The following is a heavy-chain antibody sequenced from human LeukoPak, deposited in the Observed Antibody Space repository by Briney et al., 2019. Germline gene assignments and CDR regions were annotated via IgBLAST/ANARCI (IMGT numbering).Heavy chain of an antibody. CDR1: GGSISTYY. D-gene: IGHD7-27*01. Sequence: PSETLSLTCTVSGGSISTYYWNWSRQPPGKGLEWIGYIYHSGSTNYNPSLQSRVTISVDTSKNQFSLKLSSVTAADTAVYYCARGYWGLMRYFDLWGRGTLVTVSS. J-gene: IGHJ2*01. V-gene: IGHV4-59*12. CDR2: IYHSGST. CDR3: ARGYWGLMRYFDL.